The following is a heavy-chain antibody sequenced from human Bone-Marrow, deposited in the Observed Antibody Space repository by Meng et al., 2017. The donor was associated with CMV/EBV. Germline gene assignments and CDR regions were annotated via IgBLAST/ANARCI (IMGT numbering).Heavy chain of an antibody. V-gene: IGHV1-18*01. CDR1: GYTFTSYG. CDR2: ISAYNGNT. Sequence: ASVKVSCKASGYTFTSYGISWVRQAPGQGLEWMGWISAYNGNTNYAQKLQGRVTMTTDTSTSTAYMELRSLRSDDTAVYYCAREEVYTSTFYYYGMDVWGQGTTVTVSS. CDR3: AREEVYTSTFYYYGMDV. J-gene: IGHJ6*02. D-gene: IGHD5/OR15-5a*01.